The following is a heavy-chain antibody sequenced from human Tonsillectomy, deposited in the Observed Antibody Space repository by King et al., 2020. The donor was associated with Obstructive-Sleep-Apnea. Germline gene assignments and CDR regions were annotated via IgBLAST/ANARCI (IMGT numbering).Heavy chain of an antibody. J-gene: IGHJ5*02. V-gene: IGHV4-4*07. CDR1: GGSISSYY. Sequence: QLQESGPGLVKPSETLSLTCTVSGGSISSYYWSWIRQPAGKGLEWIGRIYTSGSTNYNPSLKSRVTMSVDTSKNQFPLKLGSVTAADTAVYYCAIASIYYYGSGSYIGWFDPWGQGTLVTVSS. D-gene: IGHD3-10*01. CDR3: AIASIYYYGSGSYIGWFDP. CDR2: IYTSGST.